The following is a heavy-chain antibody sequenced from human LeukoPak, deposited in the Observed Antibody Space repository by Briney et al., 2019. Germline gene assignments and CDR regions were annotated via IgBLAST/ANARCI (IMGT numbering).Heavy chain of an antibody. CDR1: GYTFTGYY. D-gene: IGHD3-10*01. CDR3: ARAGSGSDYFDY. V-gene: IGHV1-2*02. CDR2: INPNRGGT. J-gene: IGHJ4*02. Sequence: ASVKVSCKASGYTFTGYYMRWVRQAPGQGLEWMGWINPNRGGTNYAQKFQGRVTMTRVTSISTAYMELSRLRSDDTAVYYCARAGSGSDYFDYWGQGTLVTVSS.